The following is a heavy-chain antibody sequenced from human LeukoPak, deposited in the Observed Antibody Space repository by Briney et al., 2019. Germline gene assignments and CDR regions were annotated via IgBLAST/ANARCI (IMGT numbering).Heavy chain of an antibody. CDR2: INQDGSEK. V-gene: IGHV3-7*01. CDR3: ARDGHPFDS. Sequence: GGSLRLSCAASGFRFSSYWMSWVRQAPGKGLEWVANINQDGSEKSYVDSVKGRFTVSRDNAKNSLFLQMNSLRTEDTGVYYCARDGHPFDSWGQGTLVTVSS. J-gene: IGHJ4*02. CDR1: GFRFSSYW.